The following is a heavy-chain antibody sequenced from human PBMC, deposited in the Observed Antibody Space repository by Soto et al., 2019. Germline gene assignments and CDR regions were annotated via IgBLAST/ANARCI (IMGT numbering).Heavy chain of an antibody. V-gene: IGHV3-11*01. CDR2: ISSSGSTI. CDR3: VRGPYDYVWGSDPPHFDY. Sequence: QVQLVESGGGLVKPGGSLRLSCAASGFTFSDYYMSWIRQAPGKGLEWVSYISSSGSTIYYADSVKGRFTIPRDNAKNSLYLQMNSLRAEDTAVYYCVRGPYDYVWGSDPPHFDYWGQGTLVTVSS. CDR1: GFTFSDYY. D-gene: IGHD3-16*02. J-gene: IGHJ4*02.